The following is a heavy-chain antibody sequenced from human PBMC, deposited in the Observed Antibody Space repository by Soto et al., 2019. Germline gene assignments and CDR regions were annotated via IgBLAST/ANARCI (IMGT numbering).Heavy chain of an antibody. CDR3: ARAGLYSRGWRGHNDAFDI. J-gene: IGHJ3*02. CDR2: INPSGGST. Sequence: ASVKVSCKASGYTFTSYYMHWVRQAPGQGLEWMGIINPSGGSTSYAQKFQGRVTMTRDTSTSTVYMELSSLRSEDTAVYYYARAGLYSRGWRGHNDAFDIWGQGTMVTVSS. V-gene: IGHV1-46*01. D-gene: IGHD6-19*01. CDR1: GYTFTSYY.